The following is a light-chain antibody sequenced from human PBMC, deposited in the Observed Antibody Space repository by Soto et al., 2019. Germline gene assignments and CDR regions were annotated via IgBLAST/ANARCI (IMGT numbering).Light chain of an antibody. CDR3: QQSYSTPLFT. CDR1: QSMSSY. J-gene: IGKJ3*01. Sequence: DIQMTQSPSSLSASVGDRVTITCRASQSMSSYLNWYQQKPGKAPKLLIYAASSVQSGVPARFSGSGSGTAITHTISSLQPEDFATYYCQQSYSTPLFTFGPVTKVDIK. CDR2: AAS. V-gene: IGKV1-39*01.